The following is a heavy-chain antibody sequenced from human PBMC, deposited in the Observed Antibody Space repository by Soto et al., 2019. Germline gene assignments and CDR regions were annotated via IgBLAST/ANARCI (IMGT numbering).Heavy chain of an antibody. D-gene: IGHD4-4*01. CDR3: ARSVSGREFRNYAWHYYYYMDV. CDR2: IYYSGST. Sequence: SETLSLTCTVSGGSISSSIYYWGWIRQPPGKGLEWIGSIYYSGSTYYNPSLKSRVTTSVDTSKKQVSLRLTSVTAADTAVYYCARSVSGREFRNYAWHYYYYMDVWGKGTTVTVSS. V-gene: IGHV4-39*01. CDR1: GGSISSSIYY. J-gene: IGHJ6*03.